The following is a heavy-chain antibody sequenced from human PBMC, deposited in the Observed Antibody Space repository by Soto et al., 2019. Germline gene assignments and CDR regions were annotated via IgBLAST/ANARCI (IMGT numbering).Heavy chain of an antibody. J-gene: IGHJ4*02. D-gene: IGHD3-22*01. CDR1: GYTFSDFD. V-gene: IGHV1-8*01. CDR3: ARVWSDDSSGWIFDY. Sequence: ASVKVSCKASGYTFSDFDINWLRQASGQGLEWMGWMNPNSGNTGYAQKFQGRVTMTRNTSISTAYMELSSLRSEDTAVYYCARVWSDDSSGWIFDYWGQGTLVTVSS. CDR2: MNPNSGNT.